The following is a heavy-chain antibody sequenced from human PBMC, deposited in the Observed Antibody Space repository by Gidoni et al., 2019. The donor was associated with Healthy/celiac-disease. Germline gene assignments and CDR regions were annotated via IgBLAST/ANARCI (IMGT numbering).Heavy chain of an antibody. J-gene: IGHJ4*02. D-gene: IGHD6-19*01. CDR1: GGTFSSYA. V-gene: IGHV1-69*04. CDR3: ARGIIDEIAVADAD. CDR2: IIPILGIA. Sequence: QVQLVQSGAEVKKPGSSVKVSCKASGGTFSSYAISWVRQAPGQGLEWMGRIIPILGIANYAQKFQGRVTITADKSTSTAYMELSSLRSEDTAVYYCARGIIDEIAVADADWGQGTLVTVSS.